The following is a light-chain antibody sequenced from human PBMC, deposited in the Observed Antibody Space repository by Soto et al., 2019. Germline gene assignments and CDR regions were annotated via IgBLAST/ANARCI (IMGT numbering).Light chain of an antibody. V-gene: IGKV1-27*01. CDR1: QAISSY. CDR2: ATS. J-gene: IGKJ4*01. CDR3: HKYNHAPT. Sequence: DIQLTQSPSSLSASVGDRVTITCRASQAISSYLAWYQQKPGKVPELLIYATSTLQSGAPSRFSGSGFGTDFTLTISSLQPEDVATYYCHKYNHAPTFGGGTKVEIK.